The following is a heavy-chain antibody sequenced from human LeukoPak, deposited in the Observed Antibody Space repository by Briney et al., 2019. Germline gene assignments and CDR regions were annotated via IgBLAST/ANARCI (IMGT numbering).Heavy chain of an antibody. D-gene: IGHD2-15*01. V-gene: IGHV4-59*08. Sequence: SETLSLTCTVSGGPISSYYWSWIRQPPGKGREWIGYIYYSGSTNYNPSLKSRVTISVDTSKNQFTLKLSSVTAADTAVYYCARHVLGYCSGGSCYGDYYYYGMDVWGQGTTVTVSS. CDR2: IYYSGST. CDR1: GGPISSYY. CDR3: ARHVLGYCSGGSCYGDYYYYGMDV. J-gene: IGHJ6*02.